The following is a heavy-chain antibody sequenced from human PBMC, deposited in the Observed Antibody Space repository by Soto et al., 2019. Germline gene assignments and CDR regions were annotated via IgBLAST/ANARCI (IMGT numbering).Heavy chain of an antibody. CDR1: GGSISSGGDY. D-gene: IGHD5-12*01. V-gene: IGHV4-31*03. Sequence: QVQLQESGPGLVKPSQTLSLTCTVSGGSISSGGDYWSWIRQHPGKGLEWIGYIYYNGSTNYNPSLQSRVTISVDTSKNQFPLKLSSVTAADTAVYYCARARGVATIIYYYGMDVWGQGTTVTVSS. CDR2: IYYNGST. CDR3: ARARGVATIIYYYGMDV. J-gene: IGHJ6*02.